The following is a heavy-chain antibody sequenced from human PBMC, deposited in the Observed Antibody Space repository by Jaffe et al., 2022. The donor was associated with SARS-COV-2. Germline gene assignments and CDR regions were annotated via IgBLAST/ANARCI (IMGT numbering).Heavy chain of an antibody. D-gene: IGHD1-20*01. CDR1: GFTFSSYG. CDR3: ANGGNWNDAFPDY. J-gene: IGHJ4*02. V-gene: IGHV3-30*18. CDR2: ISYDGSNK. Sequence: QVQLVESGGGVVQPGRSLRLSCAASGFTFSSYGMHWVRQAPGKGLEWVAVISYDGSNKYYADSVKGRFTISRDNSKNTLYLQMNSLRAEDTAVYYCANGGNWNDAFPDYWGQGTLVTVSS.